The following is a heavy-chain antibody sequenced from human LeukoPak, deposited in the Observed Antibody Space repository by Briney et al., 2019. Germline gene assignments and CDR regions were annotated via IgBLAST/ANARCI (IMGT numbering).Heavy chain of an antibody. D-gene: IGHD6-19*01. CDR1: GFTFSSYS. V-gene: IGHV3-21*01. CDR2: ISSSSSYI. J-gene: IGHJ4*02. Sequence: GGSLRLSCAASGFTFSSYSMNWVRQAPGKGLEWVSSISSSSSYIYYADSVKGRFTISRDNAKNSLYLQMNSLGAEDTAVYYCARSGYSSGWYVYWGQGTLVTVSS. CDR3: ARSGYSSGWYVY.